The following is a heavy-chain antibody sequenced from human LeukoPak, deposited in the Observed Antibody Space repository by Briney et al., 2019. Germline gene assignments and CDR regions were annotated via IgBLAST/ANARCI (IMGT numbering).Heavy chain of an antibody. V-gene: IGHV4-34*01. CDR2: INHSGST. J-gene: IGHJ4*02. D-gene: IGHD2-2*02. Sequence: SETLSLTCAVYGGSFSGYYWSWIRQPPGKGLEWIGEINHSGSTYYNPSLKSPVTISVDTSKNQFSLQLSSVTAADTAVYSCARGYCSSTSCYMEPFDSWGQGTLVTVSS. CDR3: ARGYCSSTSCYMEPFDS. CDR1: GGSFSGYY.